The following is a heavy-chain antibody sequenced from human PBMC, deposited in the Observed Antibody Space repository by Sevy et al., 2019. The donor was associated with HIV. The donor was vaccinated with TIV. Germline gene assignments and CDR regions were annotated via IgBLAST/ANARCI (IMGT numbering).Heavy chain of an antibody. D-gene: IGHD4-17*01. CDR3: AHGLYGDYANWFDP. CDR1: GFSLSTSGMG. J-gene: IGHJ5*02. V-gene: IGHV2-5*02. Sequence: SGPTLVNPTQTLTLTCTFSGFSLSTSGMGVGWIRQPPGKALEWLALLYWDDDKRYSPSLKSRLTITKDTSKNQVVLTMTNMDPVDTGIYYCAHGLYGDYANWFDPWGQGTLVTVSS. CDR2: LYWDDDK.